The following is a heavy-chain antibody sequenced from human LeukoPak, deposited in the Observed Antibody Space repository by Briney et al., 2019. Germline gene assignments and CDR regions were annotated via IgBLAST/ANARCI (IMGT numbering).Heavy chain of an antibody. V-gene: IGHV1-46*01. CDR2: INPSGGST. CDR3: ARVTGYCSGGSCYCDY. J-gene: IGHJ4*02. CDR1: GYTFTSYY. D-gene: IGHD2-15*01. Sequence: ASVKVSCKASGYTFTSYYMHWVRQAPGQGLEWMGIINPSGGSTSYAQKFQGRVTMTRDMSTSTVYMELSSLRSDDTAVYYCARVTGYCSGGSCYCDYWGQGTLVTVSS.